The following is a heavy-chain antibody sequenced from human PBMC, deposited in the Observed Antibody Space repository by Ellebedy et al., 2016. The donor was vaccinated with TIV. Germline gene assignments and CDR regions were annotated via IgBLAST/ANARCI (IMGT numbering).Heavy chain of an antibody. D-gene: IGHD4-17*01. Sequence: GGSLRLSXAASGFTFSTYSMNWVRQAPGKGLEWVSYISSGSSSIYYAGSVKGRFTISRDNAKNSLYLQMNSLRAEDTAVYYCARSRTGYWGQGALVTVSS. CDR2: ISSGSSSI. V-gene: IGHV3-48*01. J-gene: IGHJ4*02. CDR3: ARSRTGY. CDR1: GFTFSTYS.